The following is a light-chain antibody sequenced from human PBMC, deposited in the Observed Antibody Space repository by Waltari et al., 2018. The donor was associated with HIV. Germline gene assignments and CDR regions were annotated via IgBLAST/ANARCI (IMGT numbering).Light chain of an antibody. Sequence: DIQMTQSPSSVSAFVGDRVTITCRASQDLARWLAWYQQKPGEAPKLLIYAASSLHSGVPSRFSGNGSGTDFTLTISSLQPADSATYYCQQSYTSPRFGQGTKVEI. J-gene: IGKJ1*01. CDR3: QQSYTSPR. V-gene: IGKV1-12*01. CDR1: QDLARW. CDR2: AAS.